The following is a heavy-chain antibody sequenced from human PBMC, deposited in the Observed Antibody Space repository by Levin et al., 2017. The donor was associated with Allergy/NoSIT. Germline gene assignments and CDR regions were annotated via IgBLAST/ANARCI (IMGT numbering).Heavy chain of an antibody. CDR3: QGGSSGWYDREFDY. CDR2: IYSGGST. CDR1: GFTVSSNY. D-gene: IGHD6-19*01. J-gene: IGHJ4*02. V-gene: IGHV3-66*01. Sequence: GGSLRLSCAASGFTVSSNYMSWVRQAPGKGLEWVSVIYSGGSTYYADSVKGRFTISRDNSKNTLYLQMNSLRAEDTAVYYCQGGSSGWYDREFDYWGQGTLVTVSS.